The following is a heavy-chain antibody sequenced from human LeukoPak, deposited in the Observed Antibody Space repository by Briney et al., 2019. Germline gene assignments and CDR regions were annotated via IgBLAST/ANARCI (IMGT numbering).Heavy chain of an antibody. CDR1: GFTFSSYS. Sequence: GGSLRLSCAASGFTFSSYSMNWVRQAPGKGLEWVSSISSSSSYIYYADSVKGRFTISRDNAKNSLYLQMNSVRAEDTAVYYCARDAPASPARFDYWGQGTLVTVSS. V-gene: IGHV3-21*01. CDR2: ISSSSSYI. J-gene: IGHJ4*02. CDR3: ARDAPASPARFDY. D-gene: IGHD2-15*01.